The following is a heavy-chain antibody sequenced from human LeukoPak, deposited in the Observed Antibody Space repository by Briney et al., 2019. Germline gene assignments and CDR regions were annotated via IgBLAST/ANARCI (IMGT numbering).Heavy chain of an antibody. D-gene: IGHD2-15*01. J-gene: IGHJ6*02. Sequence: GGSLRLSCAASGFNFGSYAMSWVRQAPGKGLEWVSAISGSGGSTYYADSVKGRFTISRDNSKNTLYLQMNSLRAEDTAVYYCAKDPPTRCRSGGSCFISYYYGMDVWGQGTTVTVSS. CDR2: ISGSGGST. CDR3: AKDPPTRCRSGGSCFISYYYGMDV. CDR1: GFNFGSYA. V-gene: IGHV3-23*01.